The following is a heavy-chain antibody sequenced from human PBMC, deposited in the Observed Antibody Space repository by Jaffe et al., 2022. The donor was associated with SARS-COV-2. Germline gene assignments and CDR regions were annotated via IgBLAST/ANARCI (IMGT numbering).Heavy chain of an antibody. CDR2: IGSSSGYI. J-gene: IGHJ4*02. D-gene: IGHD3-22*01. V-gene: IGHV3-21*01. CDR3: AWGNYYDNSGYHYFDY. CDR1: GFTFSSYS. Sequence: EVQLVESGGGLVKPGGSLRLSCAASGFTFSSYSMNWVRQAPGKGLEWVSSIGSSSGYIYYADSVRGRFTISRDNAKNSLYLQMNSLRAEDTAVYYCAWGNYYDNSGYHYFDYWGQGTLVTVSS.